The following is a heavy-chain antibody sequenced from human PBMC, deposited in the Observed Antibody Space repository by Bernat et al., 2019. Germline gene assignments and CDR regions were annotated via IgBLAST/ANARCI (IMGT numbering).Heavy chain of an antibody. J-gene: IGHJ4*02. D-gene: IGHD5-24*01. Sequence: QLQLQESGPGLVKPSETLSLTCTVSGGSISSGDYYWSWIRQPPGKGLEWIGYIYYSGSAYYNPSLKSRVTISVDTSKNQFSLKLSSVTAADTAVYYCVRVHDGYRNDYWGQGTLVTVSS. V-gene: IGHV4-30-4*01. CDR2: IYYSGSA. CDR3: VRVHDGYRNDY. CDR1: GGSISSGDYY.